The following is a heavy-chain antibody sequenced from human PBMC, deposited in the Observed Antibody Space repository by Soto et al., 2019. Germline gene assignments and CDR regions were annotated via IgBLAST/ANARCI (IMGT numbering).Heavy chain of an antibody. D-gene: IGHD2-21*02. J-gene: IGHJ6*02. CDR3: AREGAYCGGDCYSNYYYYYGMDV. CDR1: GGSISSYY. V-gene: IGHV4-59*13. CDR2: IYYSGST. Sequence: NPSETLSLTCTVSGGSISSYYWSWIRQPPGKGLEWIGYIYYSGSTNYNPSLKSRVTISVDTSKNQFSLKLSSVTAADTAVYYCAREGAYCGGDCYSNYYYYYGMDVWGQGTTVTVSS.